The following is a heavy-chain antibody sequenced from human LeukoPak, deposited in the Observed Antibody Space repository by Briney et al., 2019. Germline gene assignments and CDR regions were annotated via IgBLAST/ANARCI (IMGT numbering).Heavy chain of an antibody. D-gene: IGHD6-6*01. V-gene: IGHV3-30-3*01. CDR3: AKDRHASPNYSSSSEDY. CDR1: GFTFSSYA. Sequence: GRSLRLSCAASGFTFSSYAMHWVRQAPGKGLEWVAVISYDGSNKYYADSVKGRFTISRDNSKNTLYLQMNSLRAEDTAVYYCAKDRHASPNYSSSSEDYWGQGTLVTVSS. CDR2: ISYDGSNK. J-gene: IGHJ4*02.